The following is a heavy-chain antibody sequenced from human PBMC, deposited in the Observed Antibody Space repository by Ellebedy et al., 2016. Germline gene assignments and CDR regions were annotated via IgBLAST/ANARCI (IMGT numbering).Heavy chain of an antibody. CDR3: AREDPFKEGVH. Sequence: GGSLRLSCAASAFTFSSYWMNWVRQAPGKGLEWVANIKEDGSEIHYVDSVKGRFTISRDNSKNTLYLQMNSLRAEDTAVYYCAREDPFKEGVHWGQGTLVTVSS. D-gene: IGHD3-16*01. J-gene: IGHJ4*02. CDR1: AFTFSSYW. V-gene: IGHV3-7*01. CDR2: IKEDGSEI.